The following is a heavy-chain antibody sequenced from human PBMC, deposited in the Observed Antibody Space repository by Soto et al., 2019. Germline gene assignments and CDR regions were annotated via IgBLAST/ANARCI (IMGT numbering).Heavy chain of an antibody. D-gene: IGHD6-13*01. J-gene: IGHJ5*02. CDR1: GYTFTSYD. V-gene: IGHV1-8*01. CDR3: AITGYRNNWFDP. Sequence: QVQLVQSGAEVKKPGASVKVSCKASGYTFTSYDINWVRQATGQGLEWMGWMNPNSGNTGYAQKFQGRVTMPRNTCISTAHMELSSLRSEDTAVYYCAITGYRNNWFDPWGQGTLVTVSS. CDR2: MNPNSGNT.